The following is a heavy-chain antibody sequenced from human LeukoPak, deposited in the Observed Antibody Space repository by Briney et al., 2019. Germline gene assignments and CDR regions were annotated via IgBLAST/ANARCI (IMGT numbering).Heavy chain of an antibody. CDR3: ARGVVRYFDWSPRAEYFQH. V-gene: IGHV4-59*01. CDR1: GGSISSYC. Sequence: NPSETLSLTCTVSGGSISSYCWSWIRQPPGKGLEWIGYIFYSGSTNYNPSLKSRVTISVDTSKNEFSLKLSSVTAADTAVYYCARGVVRYFDWSPRAEYFQHWGQGTLVTVSS. D-gene: IGHD3-9*01. J-gene: IGHJ1*01. CDR2: IFYSGST.